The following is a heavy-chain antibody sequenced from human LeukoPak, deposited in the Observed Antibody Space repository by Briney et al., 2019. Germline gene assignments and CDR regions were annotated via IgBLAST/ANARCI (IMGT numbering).Heavy chain of an antibody. CDR3: ARAPNQYYYYMDV. D-gene: IGHD1-14*01. J-gene: IGHJ6*03. Sequence: SETLSLTCTVSGGSIGSSSYYWGWIRQPPGKGLEWIGSICYSGSTYYNPSLKSRVTISVDTSKNQFSLKLSSVTAADTAVYYCARAPNQYYYYMDVWGKGTTVTISS. CDR1: GGSIGSSSYY. CDR2: ICYSGST. V-gene: IGHV4-39*01.